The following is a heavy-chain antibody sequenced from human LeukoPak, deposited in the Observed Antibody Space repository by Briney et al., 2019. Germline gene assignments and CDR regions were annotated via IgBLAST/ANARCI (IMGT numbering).Heavy chain of an antibody. J-gene: IGHJ4*02. CDR3: ARAPRWVTAIDFDY. D-gene: IGHD2-21*02. V-gene: IGHV1-69*13. CDR2: IIPIFGTA. Sequence: GASVKVSCNASGGTFSSYAISWVRQAPGQGLEWMGGIIPIFGTANYAQKFQGRVTITADESTSTAYMELSSLRSEDTAVYYCARAPRWVTAIDFDYWGQGTLVTVSS. CDR1: GGTFSSYA.